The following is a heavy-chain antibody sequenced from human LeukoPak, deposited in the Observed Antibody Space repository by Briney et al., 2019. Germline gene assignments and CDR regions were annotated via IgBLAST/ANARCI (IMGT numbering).Heavy chain of an antibody. D-gene: IGHD3-9*01. CDR1: GYTFTSYG. Sequence: ASVKVSCKASGYTFTSYGISWVRHAPGEGREWMGWIIVYIGNTNYAQKLQGTVTMTTDTATRTADMELRSLRSDDTAVYYCARDDDIFTSRWFDPWGQGTLVTVSS. CDR2: IIVYIGNT. J-gene: IGHJ5*02. V-gene: IGHV1-18*01. CDR3: ARDDDIFTSRWFDP.